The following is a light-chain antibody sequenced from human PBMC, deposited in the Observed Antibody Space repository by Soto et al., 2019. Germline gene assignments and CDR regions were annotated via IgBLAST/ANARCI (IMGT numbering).Light chain of an antibody. Sequence: EVVLTQSPATLYLSPGERATLSCRASQSVSSYLAWYQQKPGQAPRLLIYDASNRATGIPARFIGSGSGTDLTLTISSLEPEDFAVYYCQQRGNWPRTFGQGTKVEIK. V-gene: IGKV3-11*01. CDR1: QSVSSY. J-gene: IGKJ1*01. CDR3: QQRGNWPRT. CDR2: DAS.